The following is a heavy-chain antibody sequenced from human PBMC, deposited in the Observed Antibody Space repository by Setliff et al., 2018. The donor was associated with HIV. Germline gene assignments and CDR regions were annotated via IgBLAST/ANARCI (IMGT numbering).Heavy chain of an antibody. CDR2: IYPGDSDT. Sequence: GESLKISCKGSGYTFTSYWIGWVRQMPGKGLEWMGIIYPGDSDTRYSPSFQGQVTISADKSINTAFLQWSGLKASDTAMFYCARSDSANWYVDYWGQGTLVTVSS. J-gene: IGHJ4*02. CDR1: GYTFTSYW. D-gene: IGHD1-1*01. CDR3: ARSDSANWYVDY. V-gene: IGHV5-51*01.